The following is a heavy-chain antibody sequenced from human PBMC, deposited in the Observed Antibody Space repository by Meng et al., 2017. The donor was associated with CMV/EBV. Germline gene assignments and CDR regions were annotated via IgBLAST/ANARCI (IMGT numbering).Heavy chain of an antibody. CDR3: ARDRYYDFWSGYYSDYYYGMDV. CDR1: GFTFSSYW. J-gene: IGHJ6*02. Sequence: GGSLRLSCAASGFTFSSYWMSWVRQAPGKGLEWVANIKQDGSEKYYVDSVKGRFTISRDNAKNSPYLQMNSLRAEDTAVYYCARDRYYDFWSGYYSDYYYGMDVWGQGTTVTVSS. D-gene: IGHD3-3*01. V-gene: IGHV3-7*01. CDR2: IKQDGSEK.